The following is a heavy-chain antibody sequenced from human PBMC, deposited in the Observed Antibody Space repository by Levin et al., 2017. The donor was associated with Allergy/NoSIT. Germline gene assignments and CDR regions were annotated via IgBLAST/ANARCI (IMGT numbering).Heavy chain of an antibody. V-gene: IGHV3-30-3*01. J-gene: IGHJ4*02. CDR1: GFTFSSYA. D-gene: IGHD5-24*01. Sequence: GGSLRLSCAASGFTFSSYAMHWVRQAPGKGLEWVAVISYDGSNKYYADSVKGRFTISRDNSKNTLYLQMNSLRAEDTAVYYCARDANAWLQLDYYFDYWGQGTLVTVSS. CDR2: ISYDGSNK. CDR3: ARDANAWLQLDYYFDY.